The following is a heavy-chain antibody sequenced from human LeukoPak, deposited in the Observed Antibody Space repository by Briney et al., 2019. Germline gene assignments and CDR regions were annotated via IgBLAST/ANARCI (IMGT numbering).Heavy chain of an antibody. CDR3: AKDRTFEEYSFDF. V-gene: IGHV3-30*02. CDR1: GFIFYNHG. D-gene: IGHD3-10*01. J-gene: IGHJ4*02. CDR2: VRFDGSYQ. Sequence: GGSLRLSCATSGFIFYNHGMHWVRQAPGKGLEWVTFVRFDGSYQLYTDSVEGRFTISRDNSKSTLYLQMTSLRPEDTALYYCAKDRTFEEYSFDFWGRGTLVTASS.